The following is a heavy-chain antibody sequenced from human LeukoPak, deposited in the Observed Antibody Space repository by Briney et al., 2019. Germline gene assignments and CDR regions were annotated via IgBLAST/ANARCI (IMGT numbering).Heavy chain of an antibody. CDR2: IYHSGST. V-gene: IGHV4-4*02. CDR1: GGCISSSDW. D-gene: IGHD5-18*01. J-gene: IGHJ3*02. Sequence: SETLSLTCAVSGGCISSSDWWSGGRQPPGKGLEWIGEIYHSGSTNYNPSLKSRVIISVDTAKNRFCLKRSAVTAADTAVCYCARGNRGYRYVRHAFDIWGQGTMVTVSS. CDR3: ARGNRGYRYVRHAFDI.